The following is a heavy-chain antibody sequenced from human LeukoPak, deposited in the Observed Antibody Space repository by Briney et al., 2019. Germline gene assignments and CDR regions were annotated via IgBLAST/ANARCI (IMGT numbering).Heavy chain of an antibody. V-gene: IGHV1-69*06. D-gene: IGHD5-24*01. CDR2: IIPIFDTA. CDR1: GGTFSRYA. CDR3: ARVFSWFGDGYNPHYFDY. Sequence: VASVKVSCKAPGGTFSRYAISWVRQAPGQGLEWVGGIIPIFDTANYAQKFQGRVRITADKSSSTAYMELSSPRSEDTAVYYCARVFSWFGDGYNPHYFDYWGQGTLVTVSS. J-gene: IGHJ4*02.